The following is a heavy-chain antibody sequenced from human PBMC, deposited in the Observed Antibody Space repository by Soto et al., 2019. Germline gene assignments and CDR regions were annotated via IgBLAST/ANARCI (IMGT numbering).Heavy chain of an antibody. J-gene: IGHJ6*03. V-gene: IGHV4-39*01. Sequence: SETLSLTCTVSGGSISSSSYYWGWIRQPPGKGLEWIGSIYYSGSTYYNPSLKSRVTISVDTSKNQFSLKLSSVTAADTAVYYCARGTSCSGGSCYYYYYYMDVWGKGTTVTVSS. CDR1: GGSISSSSYY. CDR2: IYYSGST. CDR3: ARGTSCSGGSCYYYYYYMDV. D-gene: IGHD2-15*01.